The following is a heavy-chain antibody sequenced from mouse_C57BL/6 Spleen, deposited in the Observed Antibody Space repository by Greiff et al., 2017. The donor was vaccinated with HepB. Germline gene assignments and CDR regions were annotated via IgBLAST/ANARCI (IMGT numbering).Heavy chain of an antibody. V-gene: IGHV1-26*01. Sequence: EVQLQQSGPELVKPGASVKISCKASGYTFTDYYMNWVKQSHGKSLEWIGDINPNNGGTSYNQKFKGKATLTVDKSSSPAYMELRSLTSEDSAVYYCARPDHYYGSSYWLAYWGQGTLVTVSA. CDR1: GYTFTDYY. J-gene: IGHJ3*01. D-gene: IGHD1-1*01. CDR3: ARPDHYYGSSYWLAY. CDR2: INPNNGGT.